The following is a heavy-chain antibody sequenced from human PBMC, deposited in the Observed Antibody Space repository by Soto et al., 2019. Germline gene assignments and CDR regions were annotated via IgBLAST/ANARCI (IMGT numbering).Heavy chain of an antibody. CDR2: ISSSGSTI. CDR3: ARFLNGWXGYYNARPDYYYYGMDV. D-gene: IGHD3-3*01. J-gene: IGHJ6*02. V-gene: IGHV3-11*01. Sequence: GGSLRLSCAASGFTFSYYYMSWIRQAPGKGLEWVSYISSSGSTIYYADSVKGRFTISRDNAKNSLYLQMNSLRAEDTAVYYCARFLNGWXGYYNARPDYYYYGMDVWGQGTTVTVSS. CDR1: GFTFSYYY.